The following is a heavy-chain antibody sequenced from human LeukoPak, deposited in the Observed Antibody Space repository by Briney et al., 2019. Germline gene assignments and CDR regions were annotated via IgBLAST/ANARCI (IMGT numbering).Heavy chain of an antibody. CDR1: GFTFTNAY. CDR3: ATDAGYSSRWYNY. Sequence: GGSLRLSCAASGFTFTNAYMNWVRQAPGKGLEWVGRIKSNIDGGTIDYAAPVKGRFSTSRDDSRNTLFLQMNSLKTEDTAVYYCATDAGYSSRWYNYWGQGTLVTVAS. CDR2: IKSNIDGGTI. D-gene: IGHD6-13*01. V-gene: IGHV3-15*01. J-gene: IGHJ4*02.